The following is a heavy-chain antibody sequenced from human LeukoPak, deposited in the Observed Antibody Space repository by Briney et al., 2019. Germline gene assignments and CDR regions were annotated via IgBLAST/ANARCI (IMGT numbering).Heavy chain of an antibody. J-gene: IGHJ4*02. Sequence: SETLSLTCTVSGGSISSYYWSWIRQPAGKGLEWIGRIYTSGSTNYNPSLKSRVTMSVDTSKNQFSLKLSSVTAADTAVYYCASVPRGYSYGFSFYWGQGTLVTVSS. D-gene: IGHD5-18*01. CDR2: IYTSGST. CDR1: GGSISSYY. CDR3: ASVPRGYSYGFSFY. V-gene: IGHV4-4*07.